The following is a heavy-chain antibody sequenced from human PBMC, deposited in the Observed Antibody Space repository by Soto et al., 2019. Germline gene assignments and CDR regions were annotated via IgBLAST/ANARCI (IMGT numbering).Heavy chain of an antibody. CDR2: IIPIFGTA. J-gene: IGHJ4*02. V-gene: IGHV1-69*06. CDR1: GGTFSSYA. CDR3: AGKVAPYQLPYVY. Sequence: QVQLVQSGAEVKKPGSSVKVSCKASGGTFSSYAISWVRQAPGQGLEWMGGIIPIFGTANYAQKFQGRVKINAAKAASTGYLGPRSLRSEDTAVYCFAGKVAPYQLPYVYWGQGSLVTVS. D-gene: IGHD2-2*02.